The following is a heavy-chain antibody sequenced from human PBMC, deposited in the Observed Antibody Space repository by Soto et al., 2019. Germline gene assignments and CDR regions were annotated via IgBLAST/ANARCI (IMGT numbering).Heavy chain of an antibody. CDR1: GFTFSSYG. D-gene: IGHD3-22*01. CDR2: IWYDGSNK. Sequence: ESGGGVVQPGRSLRLSCAASGFTFSSYGMHWVRQAPGKGLEWVAVIWYDGSNKYYADSVKGRFTISRDNSKNTLYLQMNSLRAEDTAVYYCAREIYDSSGYYVGAHDYWGQGTLVTVSS. V-gene: IGHV3-33*01. CDR3: AREIYDSSGYYVGAHDY. J-gene: IGHJ4*02.